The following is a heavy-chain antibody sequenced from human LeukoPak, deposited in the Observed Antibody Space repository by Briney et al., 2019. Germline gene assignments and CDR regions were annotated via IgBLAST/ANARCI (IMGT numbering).Heavy chain of an antibody. Sequence: ASVKVSCKASGYTFTAYNINWVRQAPGQGLEWMGWISAYSGNTNYAQKVQGRVTMTTDTATSTAYMELRSLTSDDTAVYYCARPFNWNDYFDYWGQGTLVTVSS. CDR3: ARPFNWNDYFDY. CDR1: GYTFTAYN. D-gene: IGHD1-1*01. J-gene: IGHJ4*02. CDR2: ISAYSGNT. V-gene: IGHV1-18*01.